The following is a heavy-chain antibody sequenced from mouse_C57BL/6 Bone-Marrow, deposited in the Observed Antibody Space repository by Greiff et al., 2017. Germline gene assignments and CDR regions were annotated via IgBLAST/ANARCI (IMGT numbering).Heavy chain of an antibody. J-gene: IGHJ4*01. V-gene: IGHV1-4*01. D-gene: IGHD2-14*01. Sequence: QVQLKESGAELARPGASVKMSCTASGYTFTSYTMHWVKQRPGQGLEWIGYINPSSGYTKYNQKFKDKATLTAYKSSSTAYMQLSSLTSEDSAVYYCASWYALYYAMDYWGKGTAVTVSS. CDR3: ASWYALYYAMDY. CDR2: INPSSGYT. CDR1: GYTFTSYT.